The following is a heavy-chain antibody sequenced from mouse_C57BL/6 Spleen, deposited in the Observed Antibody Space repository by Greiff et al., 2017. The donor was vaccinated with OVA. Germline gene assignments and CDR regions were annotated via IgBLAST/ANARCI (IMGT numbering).Heavy chain of an antibody. CDR3: YSNYESFAY. Sequence: QVQLQQPGAELVKPGASVKLSCKASGYTFTSYWMQWVKQRPGQGLEWIGEIDPSDSYTNYNQKFKGKATLTVDTSSSTAYMQLSSLTSEDSAVYYCYSNYESFAYWGQGTLVTVSA. CDR2: IDPSDSYT. D-gene: IGHD2-5*01. CDR1: GYTFTSYW. J-gene: IGHJ3*01. V-gene: IGHV1-50*01.